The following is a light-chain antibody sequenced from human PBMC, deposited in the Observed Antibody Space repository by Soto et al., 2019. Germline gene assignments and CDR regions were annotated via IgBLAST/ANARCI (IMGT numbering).Light chain of an antibody. CDR2: DAS. J-gene: IGKJ1*01. V-gene: IGKV1-5*01. CDR3: QQYNNYPRT. CDR1: ESIRTW. Sequence: DIQMTQSPSTLSASVGARVPITCRASESIRTWLAWYQHKPGKAPKFMIYDASTLESGVPSRFSGSGSGTEFTLTISSLQPDDFATYYCQQYNNYPRTLGQGTKVDIK.